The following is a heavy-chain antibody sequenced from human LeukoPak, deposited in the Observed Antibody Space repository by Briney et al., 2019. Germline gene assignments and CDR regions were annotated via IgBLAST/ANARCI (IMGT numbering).Heavy chain of an antibody. CDR1: GGSISSYY. J-gene: IGHJ6*02. CDR3: ARVSLGYCSSTSCYAGIYYYYGMDV. D-gene: IGHD2-2*01. CDR2: IYYSGST. Sequence: NPSETLSLTCTVSGGSISSYYWSWIRQPPGKGLEWIGYIYYSGSTNYNPSLKSRVTISVDTSKNQFPLKLSSVTAADTAVYYCARVSLGYCSSTSCYAGIYYYYGMDVWGQGTTVTVSS. V-gene: IGHV4-59*01.